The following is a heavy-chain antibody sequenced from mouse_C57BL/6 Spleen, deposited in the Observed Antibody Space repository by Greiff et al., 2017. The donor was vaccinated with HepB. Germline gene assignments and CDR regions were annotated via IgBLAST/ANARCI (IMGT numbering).Heavy chain of an antibody. D-gene: IGHD2-2*01. CDR1: GYSITSGYY. Sequence: EVKLLESGPGLVKPSQSLSLTCSVTGYSITSGYYWNWIRQFPGNKLEWMGYISYDGSNNYNPSLKNRISITRDTSKNQFFLKLNSVTTEDTATYYCARGGYDPAWFAYWGQGTLVTVSA. V-gene: IGHV3-6*01. CDR3: ARGGYDPAWFAY. CDR2: ISYDGSN. J-gene: IGHJ3*01.